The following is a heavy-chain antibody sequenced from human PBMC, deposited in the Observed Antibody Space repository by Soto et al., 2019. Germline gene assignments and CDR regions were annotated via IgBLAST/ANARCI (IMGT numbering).Heavy chain of an antibody. J-gene: IGHJ2*01. CDR3: ARGGDYGGKGLRRYFDL. V-gene: IGHV1-69*01. CDR2: IIPIFGTA. Sequence: QVQLVQSGAEVKKPGSSVKVSCKASGGTFSSYAISWVRQAPGQGLEWMGGIIPIFGTANYAQKFQGRVTITADESMSTAYMELSSLRSEDTAVYYCARGGDYGGKGLRRYFDLWGRGTLVTVSS. D-gene: IGHD4-17*01. CDR1: GGTFSSYA.